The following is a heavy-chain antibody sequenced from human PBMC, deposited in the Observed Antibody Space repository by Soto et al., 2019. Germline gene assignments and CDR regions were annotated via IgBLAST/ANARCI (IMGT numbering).Heavy chain of an antibody. V-gene: IGHV4-38-2*01. Sequence: XWTIYLTSAVCGYCISSGYYWCWLRQPPGKGLEWIGSIYHGGSTYYNPSLNSRVTLSIDMTNNHVPLILNSVTAADTAVYYCARVGPWVPYYYDSSPYTFENWFDPWGQGTLVTVSS. J-gene: IGHJ5*02. CDR3: ARVGPWVPYYYDSSPYTFENWFDP. D-gene: IGHD3-22*01. CDR1: GYCISSGYY. CDR2: IYHGGST.